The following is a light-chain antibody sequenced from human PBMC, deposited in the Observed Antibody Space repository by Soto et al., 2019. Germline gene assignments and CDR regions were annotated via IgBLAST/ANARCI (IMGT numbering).Light chain of an antibody. J-gene: IGLJ2*01. CDR3: SSYASSSTLV. Sequence: QSALTQPASVSGSPGQSITIACTGTSSDVGGYNSVSWYQQHPGKVPKLIIYDVNNRPSGVSWRFSGSKSGNTASLTVSGLQAEYEADYYCSSYASSSTLVFGGGTKLTVL. CDR1: SSDVGGYNS. V-gene: IGLV2-14*03. CDR2: DVN.